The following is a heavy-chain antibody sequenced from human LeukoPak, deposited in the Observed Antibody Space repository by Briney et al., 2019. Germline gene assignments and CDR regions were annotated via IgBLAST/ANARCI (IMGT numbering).Heavy chain of an antibody. Sequence: ASVKVSCKASGGTLSSYAISWVRQAPGQGLEWMGRIIPIFGTANYAQTFKGRVPITKAESTSTAYMELSSLRSEDTAVYYCARAARAGTYYFDYWGQGTLVTVSS. CDR3: ARAARAGTYYFDY. V-gene: IGHV1-69*05. CDR1: GGTLSSYA. J-gene: IGHJ4*02. CDR2: IIPIFGTA. D-gene: IGHD6-19*01.